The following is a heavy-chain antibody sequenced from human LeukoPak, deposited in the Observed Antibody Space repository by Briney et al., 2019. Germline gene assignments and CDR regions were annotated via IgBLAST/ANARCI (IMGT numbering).Heavy chain of an antibody. CDR3: ARTRYNWNYFYYYYGMDV. V-gene: IGHV4-34*01. J-gene: IGHJ6*02. D-gene: IGHD1-7*01. Sequence: PSETLSLTCAVYGGSFSGYYWSWIRQPPGKGLEWIGEINHSGSTNYNPSLKSRVTISVDTSKNQFSLKLSSVTAADTAVYYCARTRYNWNYFYYYYGMDVWGQGTTVTVSS. CDR2: INHSGST. CDR1: GGSFSGYY.